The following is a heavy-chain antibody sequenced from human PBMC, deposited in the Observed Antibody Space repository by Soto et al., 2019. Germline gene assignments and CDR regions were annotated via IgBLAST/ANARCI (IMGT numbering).Heavy chain of an antibody. Sequence: HPVGSLRLSCAASGFSFENYGMHWVRQAPGRGLEWVAIIWYDGSLQYYAAAVKGRFTISRDNSKNTLYLEMNSLRAEDTAVYYCANLWGDGYNLGQDYNGMDVWGQGTTVTVSS. V-gene: IGHV3-33*06. CDR3: ANLWGDGYNLGQDYNGMDV. CDR1: GFSFENYG. J-gene: IGHJ6*02. CDR2: IWYDGSLQ. D-gene: IGHD5-18*01.